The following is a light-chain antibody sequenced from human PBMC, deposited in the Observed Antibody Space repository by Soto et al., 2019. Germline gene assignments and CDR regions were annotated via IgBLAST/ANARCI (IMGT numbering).Light chain of an antibody. CDR3: SSYTSSSTLAV. CDR1: SSDVGGYNY. CDR2: DVS. J-gene: IGLJ7*01. Sequence: QSALTQPASVSGSPGQSITISCTGTSSDVGGYNYVSWYQQHPGKAPKLMIYDVSNRPSGVSNRFSGSKSGNTASLTISGLQAEDEADYYSSSYTSSSTLAVFGGGTQLTVL. V-gene: IGLV2-14*01.